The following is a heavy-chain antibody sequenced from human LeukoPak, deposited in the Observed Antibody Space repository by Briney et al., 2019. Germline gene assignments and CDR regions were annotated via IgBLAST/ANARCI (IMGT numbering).Heavy chain of an antibody. J-gene: IGHJ4*02. D-gene: IGHD6-19*01. Sequence: WIGIIYPRDSDTRYSPSFQGQLTISADKSISTAYLQWSSLKASDTAMYYCARQGEQWQFDYWGQGTLVTVSS. V-gene: IGHV5-51*01. CDR3: ARQGEQWQFDY. CDR2: IYPRDSDT.